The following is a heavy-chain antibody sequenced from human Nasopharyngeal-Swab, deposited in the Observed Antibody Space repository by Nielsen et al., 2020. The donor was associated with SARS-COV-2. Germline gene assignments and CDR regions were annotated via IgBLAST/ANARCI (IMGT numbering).Heavy chain of an antibody. Sequence: GESLKISCAASGFTFSSYAMSWVRQAPGKGLEWVSAISGSGGSTYYADSVKSRFTISRDNSKNTLYLQMNSLRAEDTAVYYCAKGLWFGELLSGLNYWGQGTLVTVSS. V-gene: IGHV3-23*01. CDR2: ISGSGGST. CDR3: AKGLWFGELLSGLNY. J-gene: IGHJ4*02. CDR1: GFTFSSYA. D-gene: IGHD3-10*01.